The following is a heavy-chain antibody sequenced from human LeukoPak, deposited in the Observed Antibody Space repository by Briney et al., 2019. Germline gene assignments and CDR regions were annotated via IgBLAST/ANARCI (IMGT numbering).Heavy chain of an antibody. CDR1: GGFLSSSSYY. D-gene: IGHD1-1*01. J-gene: IGHJ3*01. CDR2: IYYSGSP. CDR3: AGQNEVTRG. V-gene: IGHV4-39*01. Sequence: SETLSLTCTVSGGFLSSSSYYWGWVRQPPGKGLEWHGSIYYSGSPYYNPSLKSRVTISVDTSKNHFSLKLSALTPPDPAVFSCAGQNEVTRGWGQGTMVTVYS.